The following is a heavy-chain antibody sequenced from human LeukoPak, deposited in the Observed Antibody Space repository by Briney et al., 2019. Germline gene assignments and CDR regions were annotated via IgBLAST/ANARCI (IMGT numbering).Heavy chain of an antibody. CDR3: ARGASDSGGTYGMDV. CDR1: GGSFSGYY. J-gene: IGHJ6*02. V-gene: IGHV4-34*01. D-gene: IGHD2-15*01. CDR2: ITHSGST. Sequence: KPSETLSLSCAVYGGSFSGYYWSWIRQPPGKGLEWIGEITHSGSTNYNPSLKSRVTISVDTSKNQFSLKLSSVIAADTAVYYCARGASDSGGTYGMDVWGQGTTVTVSS.